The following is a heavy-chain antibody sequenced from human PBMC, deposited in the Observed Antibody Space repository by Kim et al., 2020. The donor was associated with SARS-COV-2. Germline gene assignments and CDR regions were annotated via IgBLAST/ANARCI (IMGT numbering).Heavy chain of an antibody. CDR3: ARGRGSNWSNLDY. D-gene: IGHD6-13*01. Sequence: KYSKNVQGRVTITRDTSASTVPMGLSSLRSEDTALYFCARGRGSNWSNLDYWGQGTLVTVSS. J-gene: IGHJ4*02. V-gene: IGHV1-3*01.